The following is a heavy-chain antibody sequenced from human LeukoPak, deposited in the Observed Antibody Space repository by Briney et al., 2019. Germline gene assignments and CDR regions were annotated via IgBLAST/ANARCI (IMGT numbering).Heavy chain of an antibody. J-gene: IGHJ4*02. Sequence: PGRSLILSCAASGFTFISYAMSWVRQAPGKGLEWVSAISGSGGSTYYADSVKGRFTISRDNSKNTLYLQMNSLRAEDTAVYYCAKPLNYDILTGWGYWGQGTLVTVSS. CDR3: AKPLNYDILTGWGY. CDR2: ISGSGGST. V-gene: IGHV3-23*01. CDR1: GFTFISYA. D-gene: IGHD3-9*01.